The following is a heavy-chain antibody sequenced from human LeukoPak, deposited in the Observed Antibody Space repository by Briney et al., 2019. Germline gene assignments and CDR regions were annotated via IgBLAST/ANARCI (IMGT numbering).Heavy chain of an antibody. J-gene: IGHJ4*02. Sequence: SETLSLTCAVYGGSFSGYYWSWIRQPPGKGLEWIGEINHSGSTNYNPSLKSRVTISVDTSKNQFSLKLSSVTAADTAVYYCARGRLVVATIPKAQHRKYYFDYWGQGTLVTVSS. CDR2: INHSGST. D-gene: IGHD5-12*01. CDR3: ARGRLVVATIPKAQHRKYYFDY. V-gene: IGHV4-34*01. CDR1: GGSFSGYY.